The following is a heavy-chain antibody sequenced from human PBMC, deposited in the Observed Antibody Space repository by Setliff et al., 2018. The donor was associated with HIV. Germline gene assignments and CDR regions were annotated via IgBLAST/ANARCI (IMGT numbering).Heavy chain of an antibody. D-gene: IGHD2-2*01. Sequence: GGSLRLSCEGSGFSFASRAMTWVRQAPGKGLEWVSFIRSKAHGGTIEYAASVKGRFTISRDDSKTIAYLQMSGLKTEDTAVYFCTRDDPPGYCSSTTCPYLFDYWGRGTLVTVSS. V-gene: IGHV3-49*04. J-gene: IGHJ4*02. CDR2: IRSKAHGGTI. CDR1: GFSFASRA. CDR3: TRDDPPGYCSSTTCPYLFDY.